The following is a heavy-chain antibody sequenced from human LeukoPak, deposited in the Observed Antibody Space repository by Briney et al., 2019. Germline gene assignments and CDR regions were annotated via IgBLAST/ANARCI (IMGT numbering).Heavy chain of an antibody. J-gene: IGHJ4*02. CDR3: AKDAIGQYRPYYFDC. Sequence: GGSLRLSCATSGFTFSSFAMSWVRQAPGKGLEWVSSISGSGESTYYADYVKGRFTVSRDNSKNTVNLQLNSLRAEDTAVYYCAKDAIGQYRPYYFDCWGQGTLVTVSS. D-gene: IGHD3-16*02. CDR2: ISGSGEST. V-gene: IGHV3-23*01. CDR1: GFTFSSFA.